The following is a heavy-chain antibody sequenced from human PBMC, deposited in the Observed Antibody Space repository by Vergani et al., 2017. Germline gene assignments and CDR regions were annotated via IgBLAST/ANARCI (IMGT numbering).Heavy chain of an antibody. J-gene: IGHJ4*02. Sequence: QVQLVESGGGVVQRGGSLRLSCATSGFTLSNYDMQWIRQGPGKGLEFVAFIKFEGNNQYYADSVKGRFTLSRDFSKYTLYLQMNSLRTDDTATYYCAKHFRGWGIDYWGQGTQVIVSS. CDR2: IKFEGNNQ. V-gene: IGHV3-30*02. CDR1: GFTLSNYD. CDR3: AKHFRGWGIDY. D-gene: IGHD3-16*01.